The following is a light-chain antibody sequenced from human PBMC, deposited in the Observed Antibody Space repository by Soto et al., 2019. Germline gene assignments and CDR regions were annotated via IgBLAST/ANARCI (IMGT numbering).Light chain of an antibody. J-gene: IGKJ1*01. CDR3: QQYGSSRT. CDR2: GAS. V-gene: IGKV3-20*01. CDR1: QSVSSSY. Sequence: EIVLTQSPGTLSLSPGERATLSCRASQSVSSSYLAWYQQKPGQAPRLLIYGASSRLTGIPDRFSGSGSGTEVTLTISRLQSEDCAVYYCQQYGSSRTFGQGPKVEIK.